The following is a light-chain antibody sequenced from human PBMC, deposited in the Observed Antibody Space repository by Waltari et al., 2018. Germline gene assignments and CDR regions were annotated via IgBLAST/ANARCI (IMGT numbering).Light chain of an antibody. CDR2: DAV. V-gene: IGKV3-20*01. J-gene: IGKJ5*01. CDR3: QYYTS. CDR1: QSLGGDY. Sequence: VLTQSPGTLSLSPGERATLSCRASQSLGGDYLAWYQQNPGQPPRLLIHDAVSRATGIPDRFSGSESGTDFNLTITRLEPEDFAVYYCQYYTSFGPGTRLDIK.